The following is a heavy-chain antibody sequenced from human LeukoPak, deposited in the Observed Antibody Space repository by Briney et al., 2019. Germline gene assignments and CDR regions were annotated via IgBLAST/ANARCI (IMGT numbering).Heavy chain of an antibody. J-gene: IGHJ4*02. Sequence: ASVKVSCKASGYTFTSYYMHWVRQAPGQGLEWMGIINPSGGSTSYAQKFQGRVTMTRDMSTSTVYMELSSPRSDDTAVYYCARERYYDRTFDYWGQGTLVTVSS. D-gene: IGHD3-22*01. CDR3: ARERYYDRTFDY. CDR1: GYTFTSYY. V-gene: IGHV1-46*01. CDR2: INPSGGST.